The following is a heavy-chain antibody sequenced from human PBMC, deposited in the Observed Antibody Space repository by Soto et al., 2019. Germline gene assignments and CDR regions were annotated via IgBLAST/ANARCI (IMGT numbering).Heavy chain of an antibody. D-gene: IGHD3-22*01. J-gene: IGHJ4*02. CDR3: AKGVTMIVVVIDY. CDR2: ISGSCGST. Sequence: GGPVRLSFAASGLTISSYAMTWARQAPGKGREGVAGISGSCGSTNYADTVKGRFTITRDNSKNALYLQMNSLRAEDTAVYYCAKGVTMIVVVIDYWGQGTLVTVSS. CDR1: GLTISSYA. V-gene: IGHV3-23*01.